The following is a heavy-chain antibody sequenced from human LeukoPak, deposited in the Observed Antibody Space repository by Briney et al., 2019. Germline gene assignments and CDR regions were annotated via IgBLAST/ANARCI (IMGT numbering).Heavy chain of an antibody. J-gene: IGHJ4*02. CDR3: ARGTKWELLYYFDY. V-gene: IGHV1-18*01. CDR2: ISAYNGNT. CDR1: GYIFTSYG. Sequence: GASVKVSCKASGYIFTSYGISWVRQAPGQGLEWMGWISAYNGNTNYAQKLQGRVTMTTDTSTSTAYMELRSLRSDDTAVYYCARGTKWELLYYFDYWGQGTLVTVSS. D-gene: IGHD1-26*01.